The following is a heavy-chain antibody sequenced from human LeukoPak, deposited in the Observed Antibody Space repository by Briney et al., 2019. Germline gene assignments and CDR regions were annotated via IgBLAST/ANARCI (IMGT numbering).Heavy chain of an antibody. CDR1: GYSFTSYW. J-gene: IGHJ4*02. CDR2: IDPSDSYT. Sequence: GESLRISCKGSGYSFTSYWISWVRQMPGKGLEWMGRIDPSDSYTNYSPSFQGQVTISVDKSTNTAYLQWSSLKASDTAIYYCARRAYTYGRSGPFDFWGQGTLVTVS. CDR3: ARRAYTYGRSGPFDF. D-gene: IGHD5-18*01. V-gene: IGHV5-10-1*04.